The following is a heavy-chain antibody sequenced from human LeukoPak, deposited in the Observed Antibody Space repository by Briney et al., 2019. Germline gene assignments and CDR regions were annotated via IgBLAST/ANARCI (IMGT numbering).Heavy chain of an antibody. CDR2: IYSGGFT. CDR3: VRDRDRDPYYFDY. Sequence: SGGSLRLSCAAAGLTVNSNYMSWVRQAPGKGLEWVSVIYSGGFTYYADSVKGRFIISRDNSKNTLYLQMNSLRAEDTAVYYCVRDRDRDPYYFDYWGQGTLVTVSS. J-gene: IGHJ4*02. CDR1: GLTVNSNY. V-gene: IGHV3-53*01.